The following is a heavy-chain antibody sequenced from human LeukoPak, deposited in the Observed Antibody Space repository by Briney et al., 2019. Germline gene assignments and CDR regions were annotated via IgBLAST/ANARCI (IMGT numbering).Heavy chain of an antibody. V-gene: IGHV3-30-3*01. D-gene: IGHD3-22*01. CDR1: GFTFSSYA. J-gene: IGHJ5*02. CDR3: ARDCASGITMIVVVTHGFDP. CDR2: ISYDGSNK. Sequence: GGSLRLSCAASGFTFSSYAMHWVRQAPGKGLEWVAVISYDGSNKYYADSVKGRFTISRDNSKNTLYLQMNSLRAEDTAVYYCARDCASGITMIVVVTHGFDPWGQGTLVTVSS.